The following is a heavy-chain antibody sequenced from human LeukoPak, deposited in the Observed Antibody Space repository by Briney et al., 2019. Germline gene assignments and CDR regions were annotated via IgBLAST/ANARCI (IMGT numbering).Heavy chain of an antibody. D-gene: IGHD6-13*01. CDR1: GFTFSDCY. CDR3: AKDILAAGLFFDF. V-gene: IGHV3-11*01. Sequence: GGSLRLSCAASGFTFSDCYVSWIRQAPGKGLEWVSYISNSGGKTIYYADSVKGRFTISRDNAKNSLYLQMNSLRAEDTAVYYCAKDILAAGLFFDFWGQGTLVTVSS. J-gene: IGHJ4*02. CDR2: ISNSGGKTI.